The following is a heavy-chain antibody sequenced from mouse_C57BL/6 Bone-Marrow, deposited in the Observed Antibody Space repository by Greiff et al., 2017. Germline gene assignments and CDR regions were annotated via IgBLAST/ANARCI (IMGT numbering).Heavy chain of an antibody. D-gene: IGHD2-5*01. CDR2: INPSNGGT. Sequence: QVQLQQPGTELVKPGASVKLSCTASGYTFTSYWMHWVKQRPGQGLEWIGNINPSNGGTNYNEKFKSKATLTVDKSSSPAYMQLSSLTSEDAAVYYCARRDYSNLFDYWGQGTTLTVSS. J-gene: IGHJ2*01. CDR1: GYTFTSYW. V-gene: IGHV1-53*01. CDR3: ARRDYSNLFDY.